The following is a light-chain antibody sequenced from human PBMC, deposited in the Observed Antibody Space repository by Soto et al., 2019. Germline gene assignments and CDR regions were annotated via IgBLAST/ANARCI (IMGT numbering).Light chain of an antibody. Sequence: EIEMTQSPATLSVSPGERATLSCRASQSVSSDLAWYHQKPGQAPRLLIYGASTRATGIPARFSGSGSGTEFTLAISSLQSEDFAVYYCQQYNNWPRTFGQGTKVEIK. J-gene: IGKJ1*01. CDR1: QSVSSD. CDR3: QQYNNWPRT. CDR2: GAS. V-gene: IGKV3-15*01.